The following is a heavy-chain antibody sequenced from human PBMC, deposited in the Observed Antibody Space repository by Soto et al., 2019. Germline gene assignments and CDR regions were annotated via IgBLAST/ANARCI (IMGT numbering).Heavy chain of an antibody. Sequence: GASVKVSCKASGYTFTGYYIHWVRQAPGQGLEWMGWIIPDSGATNYTQKFQGRVTMTRDTSFSTAYMELSSLRSDDTAVYYCATRYSYVHFWGQGTLVTVSS. CDR3: ATRYSYVHF. CDR2: IIPDSGAT. V-gene: IGHV1-2*02. D-gene: IGHD5-18*01. CDR1: GYTFTGYY. J-gene: IGHJ4*02.